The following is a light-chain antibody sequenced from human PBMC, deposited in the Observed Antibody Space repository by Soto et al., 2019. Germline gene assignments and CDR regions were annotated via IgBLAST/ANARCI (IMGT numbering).Light chain of an antibody. V-gene: IGKV3-20*01. CDR3: QQYGTSPRWT. CDR2: GAS. CDR1: QNIGTY. J-gene: IGKJ1*01. Sequence: IVLTQSPGTLSLSPGERATLSCRASQNIGTYLAWYQHKPGQAPSVLIFGASTRANGVPDRFSGSGSGTDFTLTISRLDPADFAVYYCQQYGTSPRWTFGQGIKVDIK.